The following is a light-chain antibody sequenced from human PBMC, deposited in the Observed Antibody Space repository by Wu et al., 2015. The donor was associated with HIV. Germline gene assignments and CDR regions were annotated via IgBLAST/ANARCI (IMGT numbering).Light chain of an antibody. Sequence: DIQLTQSPSFLSASVGDRVTITCRASQGISNSLAWYQQKPGKAPKLLLYAASRLESGVPSRFSGSGSGTDYTLTISSLQPEDFATYYCQQYYSTPRPFGQGTKVEIK. V-gene: IGKV1-NL1*01. CDR2: AAS. J-gene: IGKJ1*01. CDR1: QGISNS. CDR3: QQYYSTPRP.